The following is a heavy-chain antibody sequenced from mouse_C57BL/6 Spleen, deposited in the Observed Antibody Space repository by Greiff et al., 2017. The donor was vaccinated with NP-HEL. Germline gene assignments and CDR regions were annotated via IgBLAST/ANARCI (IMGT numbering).Heavy chain of an antibody. D-gene: IGHD1-1*01. CDR3: ARGDLRGVEAWFAY. J-gene: IGHJ3*01. V-gene: IGHV5-4*01. Sequence: EVQVVESGGGLVKPGGSLKLSCAASGFTFSSYAMSWVRQTPEKRLEWVATISDGGSYTYYPDNVKGRFTISRDNAKNNLYLQMSHLKSEDTAMYYCARGDLRGVEAWFAYWGQGTLVTVSA. CDR2: ISDGGSYT. CDR1: GFTFSSYA.